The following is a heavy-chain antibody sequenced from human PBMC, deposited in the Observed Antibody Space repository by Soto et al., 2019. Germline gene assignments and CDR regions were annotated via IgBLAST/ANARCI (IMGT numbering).Heavy chain of an antibody. J-gene: IGHJ4*02. V-gene: IGHV3-30*04. CDR2: ISYDGSNK. CDR3: ARDRLRLGELSLLGYFDY. CDR1: GFTFSRHT. Sequence: QVQLEESGGGMVQPGRSLRLSCAASGFTFSRHTMHWVRQAPGKGLEWMASISYDGSNKYYADSVKGRFTISRDNSKNTXXVQMDSLRAEDTAVYYCARDRLRLGELSLLGYFDYWGQGTLVTVSS. D-gene: IGHD3-16*02.